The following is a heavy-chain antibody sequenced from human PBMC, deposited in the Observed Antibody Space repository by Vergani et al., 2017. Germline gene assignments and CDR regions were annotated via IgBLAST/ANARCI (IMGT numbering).Heavy chain of an antibody. CDR2: INDSGST. CDR3: ARWGSRYSGYEYRRVDY. J-gene: IGHJ4*02. V-gene: IGHV4-34*01. Sequence: QVQLQQWGAGLLKPSETLSLTCAVYGGSFSGYYWSWIRQPPGKGLEWSGEINDSGSTNYNPSLKSRVTISVDTSKNQFSLKLNSMTAADTAVYYCARWGSRYSGYEYRRVDYWGLGTLVTVSS. CDR1: GGSFSGYY. D-gene: IGHD5-12*01.